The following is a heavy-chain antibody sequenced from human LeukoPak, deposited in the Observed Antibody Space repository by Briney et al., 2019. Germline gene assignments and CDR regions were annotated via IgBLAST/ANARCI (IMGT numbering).Heavy chain of an antibody. Sequence: SETLSLTCSVSGGSISTYYWSWIRQPPGKGLEWIGYIYYSGSTKYNPSLKSRVTISVDTSKNQFSLKLSSVTAADTAVYYCARDSSGWYRWFDPWGQGTRVTVSS. CDR2: IYYSGST. CDR3: ARDSSGWYRWFDP. CDR1: GGSISTYY. V-gene: IGHV4-59*01. D-gene: IGHD6-19*01. J-gene: IGHJ5*02.